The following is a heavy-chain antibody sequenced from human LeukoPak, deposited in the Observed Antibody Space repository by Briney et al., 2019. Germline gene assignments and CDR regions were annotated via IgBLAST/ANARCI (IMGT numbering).Heavy chain of an antibody. Sequence: GASVKVSCKASGYTFTYYYIHWMRQAPGQGLEWMGWINPDSGDTSYAQKFQGRVTMTRDTSISTVYVELSRLRSDDTAVYYCARSDSYTWFDPWGQGTPVTVSS. CDR3: ARSDSYTWFDP. V-gene: IGHV1-2*02. J-gene: IGHJ5*02. D-gene: IGHD2-15*01. CDR2: INPDSGDT. CDR1: GYTFTYYY.